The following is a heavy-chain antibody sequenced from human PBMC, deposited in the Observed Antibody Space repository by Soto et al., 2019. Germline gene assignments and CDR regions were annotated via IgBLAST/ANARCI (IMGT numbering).Heavy chain of an antibody. J-gene: IGHJ4*02. V-gene: IGHV3-30-3*01. CDR3: AREENIAVVPDY. Sequence: GGSLRLSCASSGFTFSRYAIHWVRQAPGKGLEWVAVISYDGSNKYYADSVKGRFTISRDNSKNTLYLQMNSLRAEDTAVYYCAREENIAVVPDYWGQGTLVTVS. CDR2: ISYDGSNK. CDR1: GFTFSRYA. D-gene: IGHD6-19*01.